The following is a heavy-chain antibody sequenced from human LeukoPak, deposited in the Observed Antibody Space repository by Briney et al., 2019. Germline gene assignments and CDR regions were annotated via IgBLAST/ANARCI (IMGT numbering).Heavy chain of an antibody. V-gene: IGHV3-23*01. CDR3: AKDWSGSSYHAFDI. Sequence: GGSLRLSCAASGFTFSRNAMSWVRQAPGKGPEWVSSGSGGSTYYADSVKGRFTTSRDNAKNSLYLQMNSLRAEDTAVYYCAKDWSGSSYHAFDIWGQGTMVTVSS. CDR1: GFTFSRNA. CDR2: GSGGST. J-gene: IGHJ3*02. D-gene: IGHD6-13*01.